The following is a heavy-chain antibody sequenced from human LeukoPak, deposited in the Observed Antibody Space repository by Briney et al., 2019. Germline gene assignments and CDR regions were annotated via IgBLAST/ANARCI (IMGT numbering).Heavy chain of an antibody. J-gene: IGHJ5*02. CDR3: ARQLGDGYNLVYWFDP. CDR1: GGSISSTSYY. V-gene: IGHV4-39*01. D-gene: IGHD5-24*01. CDR2: VYYTGST. Sequence: KPSETLSLTCTVSGGSISSTSYYWGWIRQSQGKGLEWIVSVYYTGSTQDNPSLKGRVTISEDTSKNQFSLKLTSVTAEDTAVYYCARQLGDGYNLVYWFDPWGQGTLVTVSS.